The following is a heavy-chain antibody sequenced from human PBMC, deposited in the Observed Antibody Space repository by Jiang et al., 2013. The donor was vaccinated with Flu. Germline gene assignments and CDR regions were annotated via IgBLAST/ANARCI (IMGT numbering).Heavy chain of an antibody. Sequence: VSAISSNGGSTYYADSVKGRFTISRDNSKNTLYLQMSSLRAEDTAVYYCVKGDYYYYYMDVWGKGTTVTVSS. J-gene: IGHJ6*03. V-gene: IGHV3-64D*09. CDR3: VKGDYYYYYMDV. CDR2: ISSNGGST.